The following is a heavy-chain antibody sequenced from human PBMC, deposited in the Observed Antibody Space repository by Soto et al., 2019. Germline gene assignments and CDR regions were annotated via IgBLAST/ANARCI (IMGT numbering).Heavy chain of an antibody. CDR1: GLTVSHNY. V-gene: IGHV3-53*01. D-gene: IGHD3-16*01. J-gene: IGHJ6*02. CDR2: LYTEGTT. Sequence: GGSLRLSCVASGLTVSHNYMAWVRQAPEMGLEWVSILYTEGTTYYADSVKGRFTISRDSSKNTLFLQMDSLRAEDTAVYYCVRPRPSGENYGMDVWGQGTTVSVSS. CDR3: VRPRPSGENYGMDV.